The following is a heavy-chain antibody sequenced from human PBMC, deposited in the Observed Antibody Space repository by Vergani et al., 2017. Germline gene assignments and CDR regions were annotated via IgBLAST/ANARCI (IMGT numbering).Heavy chain of an antibody. J-gene: IGHJ6*02. Sequence: QVQLVESGGGVGQPGRSLRLSCAASGFTFSSYGMHWVRQAPGKGLEWVAVISYDGSNKYYADSVKGRFTISRDNSKNTLYLQMNSLRAEDTAVYYCAKDGRDDFWSGYYTYYYYGMDVWGQGTTVTVSS. CDR2: ISYDGSNK. CDR1: GFTFSSYG. V-gene: IGHV3-30*18. D-gene: IGHD3-3*01. CDR3: AKDGRDDFWSGYYTYYYYGMDV.